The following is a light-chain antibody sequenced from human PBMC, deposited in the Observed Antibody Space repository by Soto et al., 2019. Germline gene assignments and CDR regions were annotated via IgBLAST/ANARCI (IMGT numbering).Light chain of an antibody. J-gene: IGLJ3*02. CDR2: EVN. Sequence: QSALTQPASVSGSPGQSITISCTGTSSDVGLYNPVSWYQHLPGKAPKLIIYEVNERPSGISDRFSGSKSGNTASLTISGLQDEDEADYYCCSYVGSSILMFGGGTKVTVL. CDR1: SSDVGLYNP. V-gene: IGLV2-23*02. CDR3: CSYVGSSILM.